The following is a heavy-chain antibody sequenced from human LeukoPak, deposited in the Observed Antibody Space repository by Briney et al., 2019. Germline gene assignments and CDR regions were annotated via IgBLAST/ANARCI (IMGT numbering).Heavy chain of an antibody. CDR2: ISTSGTYT. D-gene: IGHD3-22*01. CDR1: GGSISSYY. J-gene: IGHJ4*02. V-gene: IGHV3-11*06. Sequence: LSLTCTVSGGSISSYYWSWIRQPPGKGLEWVSYISTSGTYTNYADSVKGRFTISRDNAKNSLYLQMNSLRAEDTALYYCARHNPLWGYWGQGTLVTVSS. CDR3: ARHNPLWGY.